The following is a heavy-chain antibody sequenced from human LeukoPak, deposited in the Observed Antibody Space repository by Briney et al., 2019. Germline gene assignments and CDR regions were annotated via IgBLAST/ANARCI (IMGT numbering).Heavy chain of an antibody. Sequence: SSETLSLTCTVSAYSISTGYYWGWIWQPPGKGLEWIGSIYHSGSTYYNPSLKSRVTISVDTSKNQFSLKLSSVTAADTAVYYCATGIWVGYCSSTSCSDWFDPWGQGTLVTVSS. CDR3: ATGIWVGYCSSTSCSDWFDP. D-gene: IGHD2-2*01. V-gene: IGHV4-38-2*02. J-gene: IGHJ5*02. CDR2: IYHSGST. CDR1: AYSISTGYY.